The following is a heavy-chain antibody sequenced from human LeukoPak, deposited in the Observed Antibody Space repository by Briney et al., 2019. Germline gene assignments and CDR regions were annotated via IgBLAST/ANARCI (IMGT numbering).Heavy chain of an antibody. V-gene: IGHV1-69*06. CDR1: GGTFTSYA. J-gene: IGHJ4*02. CDR3: ARESRLSFLTGYRH. D-gene: IGHD3-9*01. Sequence: ASVKVSCKLSGGTFTSYAISWVRQAPGQGLEWMGGIIPIFGTANNAQKFQGTVTITADKSTSTAYMELSSLRSEDTAVYYCARESRLSFLTGYRHWGQGTLVTVSS. CDR2: IIPIFGTA.